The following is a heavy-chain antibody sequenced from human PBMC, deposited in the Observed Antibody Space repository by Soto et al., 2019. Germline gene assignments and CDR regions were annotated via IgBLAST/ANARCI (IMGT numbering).Heavy chain of an antibody. CDR1: GYSFSKNW. CDR3: ARPAGDILTGYHSFDY. D-gene: IGHD3-9*01. Sequence: PGESLKISCKGSGYSFSKNWIGWVRQMPGKGLEWMGIVYPDDSDSRYSPSFQGQVTISADKSISTAYLQWNSLKASDSAMYYCARPAGDILTGYHSFDYWGQGTLVTVSS. J-gene: IGHJ4*02. CDR2: VYPDDSDS. V-gene: IGHV5-51*01.